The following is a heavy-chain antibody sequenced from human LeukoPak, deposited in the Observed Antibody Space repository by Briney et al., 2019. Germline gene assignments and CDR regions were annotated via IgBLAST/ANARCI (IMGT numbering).Heavy chain of an antibody. CDR2: ISSSSSTI. V-gene: IGHV3-48*04. D-gene: IGHD5-12*01. Sequence: PGGPLRLSCAASGFAFSTYSIDWVRQAPGKGLEWLSYISSSSSTIYYADSVKGRFTVSRNNAEDLVYLQMNSLGAEATAVYYCARVGRSGYTKDYWGQGALVTVAS. CDR3: ARVGRSGYTKDY. CDR1: GFAFSTYS. J-gene: IGHJ4*02.